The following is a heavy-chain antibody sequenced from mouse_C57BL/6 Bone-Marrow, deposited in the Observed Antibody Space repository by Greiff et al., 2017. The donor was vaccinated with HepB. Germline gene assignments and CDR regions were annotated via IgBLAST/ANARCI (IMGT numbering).Heavy chain of an antibody. Sequence: EVKLVESGGGLVKPGGSLKLSCAASGLTFSSYARSWVRQTPEKRLEWVATISDGGSYTYYPDNVKGRFTISRDNAKNNLYLQMSHLKSEDTAMYYCARDYPYYAMDYWGQGTSVTVSS. J-gene: IGHJ4*01. CDR2: ISDGGSYT. V-gene: IGHV5-4*01. CDR1: GLTFSSYA. CDR3: ARDYPYYAMDY.